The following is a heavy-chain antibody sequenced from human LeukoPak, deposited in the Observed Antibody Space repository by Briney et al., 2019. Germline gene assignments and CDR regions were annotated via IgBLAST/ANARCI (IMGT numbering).Heavy chain of an antibody. CDR1: GGSFSGYY. Sequence: PSETLSLTSAVYGGSFSGYYWSWIRQPPGKGLEWIGEINHSVSNNYNPSLKSRVTISVDTSKNQFSLKLSSVTAADTAVYYWARTGRFFVRGTYYYYYGMDVWGQGTTVTVSS. V-gene: IGHV4-34*01. D-gene: IGHD3-10*01. CDR2: INHSVSN. J-gene: IGHJ6*02. CDR3: ARTGRFFVRGTYYYYYGMDV.